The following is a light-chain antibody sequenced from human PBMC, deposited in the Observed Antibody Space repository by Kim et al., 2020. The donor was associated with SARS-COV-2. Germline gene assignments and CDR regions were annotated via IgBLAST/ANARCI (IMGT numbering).Light chain of an antibody. CDR3: QQTNNIPLT. CDR2: RAS. V-gene: IGKV1-12*01. CDR1: QGISSS. Sequence: ASIGDRVTITWRASQGISSSLAWYQQKPGKAPERLIYRASSLQRGVPSRFSGSGSGTDFTLTISSLQPEDFATYYCQQTNNIPLTFGGGTKVDIK. J-gene: IGKJ4*01.